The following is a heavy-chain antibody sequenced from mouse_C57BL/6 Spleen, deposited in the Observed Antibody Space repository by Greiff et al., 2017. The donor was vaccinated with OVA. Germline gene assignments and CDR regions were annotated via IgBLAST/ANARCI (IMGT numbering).Heavy chain of an antibody. CDR3: ARESVGYFDY. D-gene: IGHD1-1*02. CDR2: ISSGSSTI. CDR1: GFTFSDYG. Sequence: DVMLVESGGGLVKPGGSLKLSCAASGFTFSDYGMHWVRQAPEKGLEWVAYISSGSSTIYYADTVKGRFTISRDNAKNTLFLQMTSLRSEDTAMYYCARESVGYFDYWGQGTTLTVSS. J-gene: IGHJ2*01. V-gene: IGHV5-17*01.